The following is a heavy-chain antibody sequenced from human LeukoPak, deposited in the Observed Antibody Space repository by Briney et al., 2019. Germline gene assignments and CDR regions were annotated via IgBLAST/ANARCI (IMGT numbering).Heavy chain of an antibody. CDR2: IKQDGSEK. V-gene: IGHV3-7*01. D-gene: IGHD3-22*01. CDR3: ARGGDSLYYYDSSGYLGY. J-gene: IGHJ4*02. CDR1: GFTFSSYW. Sequence: GGSLRLSCAASGFTFSSYWMSWVRQAPGKGLEWVANIKQDGSEKYYVDSVKGRFTISRDNAKNSLYLQMNSLRAEDTAVYYCARGGDSLYYYDSSGYLGYWGQGTLVTVSS.